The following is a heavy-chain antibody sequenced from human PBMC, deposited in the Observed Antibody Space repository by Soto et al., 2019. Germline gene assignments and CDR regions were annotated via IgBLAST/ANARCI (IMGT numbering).Heavy chain of an antibody. Sequence: GSLRLSCAASGFTFSSYGMHWVRQAPGKGLEWVAVISYDGSNKYYADSVKGRFTISRDNSKNTLYLQMNSLRAEDTAVYYCAKDIREWVLPNYYYYYYMYVWGKGTTVPVSS. J-gene: IGHJ6*03. D-gene: IGHD3-3*01. CDR3: AKDIREWVLPNYYYYYYMYV. CDR2: ISYDGSNK. V-gene: IGHV3-30*18. CDR1: GFTFSSYG.